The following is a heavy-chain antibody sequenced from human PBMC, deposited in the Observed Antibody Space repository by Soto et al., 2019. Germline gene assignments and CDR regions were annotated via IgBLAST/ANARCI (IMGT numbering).Heavy chain of an antibody. CDR3: ARQMKSTVTSFAFDI. D-gene: IGHD4-17*01. Sequence: LGESLTISCTCSGYSFTAYWIGWVRQMPGKGLEWMGLIYPGDSDTRYNPSFQGQVTISADKSSSTAYLQWSSLKASDTAIFYCARQMKSTVTSFAFDIWGQGTMVTVSS. CDR2: IYPGDSDT. V-gene: IGHV5-51*01. J-gene: IGHJ3*02. CDR1: GYSFTAYW.